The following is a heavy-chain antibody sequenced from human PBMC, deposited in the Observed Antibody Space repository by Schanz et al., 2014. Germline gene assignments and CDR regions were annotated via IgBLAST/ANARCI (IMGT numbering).Heavy chain of an antibody. Sequence: EVQLVASGGGLVQPGGSLRLSCAASGFAVDNYYMSCVRQAPGRGLEWGSIIFTDGRTYYADSVKGRFTISRDSSKNTLFLQMNSLRTEDTAVYYCARLDPYCRSGTCSRAFDFWGQGTLVTVSS. CDR2: IFTDGRT. J-gene: IGHJ4*02. CDR1: GFAVDNYY. D-gene: IGHD2-15*01. CDR3: ARLDPYCRSGTCSRAFDF. V-gene: IGHV3-66*02.